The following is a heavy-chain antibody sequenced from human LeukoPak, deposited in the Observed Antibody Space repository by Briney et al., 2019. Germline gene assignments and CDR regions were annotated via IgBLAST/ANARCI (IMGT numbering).Heavy chain of an antibody. D-gene: IGHD3-10*01. CDR1: GGSISSGGYS. Sequence: SQTLSLTCAVSGGSISSGGYSWSWIRQPPGKGLEWIGYIYHSGSTYYNPSLKSRVTMSVDTSKNQFSLKLSSVTAADTAVYYCARNKFFGSPFDYWGQGTLVTVSS. CDR3: ARNKFFGSPFDY. J-gene: IGHJ4*02. CDR2: IYHSGST. V-gene: IGHV4-30-2*01.